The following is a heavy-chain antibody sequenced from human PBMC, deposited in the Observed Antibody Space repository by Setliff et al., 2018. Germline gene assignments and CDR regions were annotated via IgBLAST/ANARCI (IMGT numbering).Heavy chain of an antibody. CDR1: GGSMIGGHYY. V-gene: IGHV4-31*03. CDR2: IYYSGNT. CDR3: ARGHCSSGECPNYFDP. D-gene: IGHD2-15*01. Sequence: SETLSLTCTVSGGSMIGGHYYWSWIRQLPGKGLEWIAYIYYSGNTYYNPSLKSRATISVDTPKNQFSLKINSVTAADTAVYYCARGHCSSGECPNYFDPWGQGTQVTVSS. J-gene: IGHJ5*02.